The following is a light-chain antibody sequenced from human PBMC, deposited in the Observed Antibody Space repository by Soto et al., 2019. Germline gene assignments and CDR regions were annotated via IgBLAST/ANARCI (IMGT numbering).Light chain of an antibody. CDR2: DVI. V-gene: IGLV2-11*01. Sequence: QSVLTQPRSVSGSPGQSVTVSCSGTSSDVGGYDYVAWYQQYPGKAPKLVIYDVIKRPSGVPDRFSGSKSGNTASLTISGLQAEDEADYYCCSYAGSYTFVFGTGTKVTVL. CDR3: CSYAGSYTFV. J-gene: IGLJ1*01. CDR1: SSDVGGYDY.